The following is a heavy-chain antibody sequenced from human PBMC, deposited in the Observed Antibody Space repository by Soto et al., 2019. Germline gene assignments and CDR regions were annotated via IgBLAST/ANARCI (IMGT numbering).Heavy chain of an antibody. CDR1: GYTFTGYY. D-gene: IGHD3-3*01. Sequence: GASVKVSCKASGYTFTGYYMHWVRQAPGQGLEWMGWINPNSGGTNYAQKFQGRVTMTRDTSISTAYMELSRLRSDDTAVCYCARYPHYDFSSGYPSMDVWGQGTTVTVSS. J-gene: IGHJ6*02. CDR3: ARYPHYDFSSGYPSMDV. CDR2: INPNSGGT. V-gene: IGHV1-2*02.